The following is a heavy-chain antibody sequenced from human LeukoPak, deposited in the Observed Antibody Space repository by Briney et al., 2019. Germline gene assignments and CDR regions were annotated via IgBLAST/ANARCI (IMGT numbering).Heavy chain of an antibody. V-gene: IGHV4-59*01. Sequence: SETLSLTCTVSGGSISSYYWSWIRQPPGKGLEWIGYIYYSGSTNYNPSLKSRVTISVDTSKNQFSLKLSSVTAADTAVYYCVRHEDGDYDPYYYYGMDVWGQGTTVTVSS. CDR2: IYYSGST. J-gene: IGHJ6*02. CDR1: GGSISSYY. D-gene: IGHD4-17*01. CDR3: VRHEDGDYDPYYYYGMDV.